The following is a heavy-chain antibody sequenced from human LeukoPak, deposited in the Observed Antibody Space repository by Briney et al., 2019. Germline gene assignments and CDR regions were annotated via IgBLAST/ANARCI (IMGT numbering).Heavy chain of an antibody. CDR3: ARDLSSWTFSGFDI. V-gene: IGHV3-11*04. CDR1: GFTFSDYY. Sequence: GGSLRLSCAASGFTFSDYYMSWIRQAPGKGLEWVSYISSSGSTIYYADSVKGRFTISRDNAKNSLYLQMNSLRAEDTAVYYCARDLSSWTFSGFDIWGKGQWSPSLQ. CDR2: ISSSGSTI. D-gene: IGHD6-13*01. J-gene: IGHJ3*02.